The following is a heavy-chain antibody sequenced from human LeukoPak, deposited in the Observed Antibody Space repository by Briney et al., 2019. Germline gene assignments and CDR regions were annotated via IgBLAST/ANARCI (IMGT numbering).Heavy chain of an antibody. CDR2: IKPDGSEK. CDR1: GFTFSDYW. J-gene: IGHJ4*02. Sequence: GGSLRLSCAASGFTFSDYWMTWVRQAPGKGLEWVANIKPDGSEKYYVDSVRGRFTISRDNAKNSLYLQMNSLRVEDTAVYYCASYLYWWSGLGYWGQGTLVTVSS. V-gene: IGHV3-7*01. D-gene: IGHD2-8*02. CDR3: ASYLYWWSGLGY.